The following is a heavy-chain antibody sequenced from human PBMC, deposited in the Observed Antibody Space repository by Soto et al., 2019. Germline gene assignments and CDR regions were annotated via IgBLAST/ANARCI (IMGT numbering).Heavy chain of an antibody. D-gene: IGHD3-10*01. CDR3: ARGTTMVRGVILGNWFDP. CDR2: IYHSGST. Sequence: TLSLTCAVSGGSISSGGYSWSWIRQPPGKGLEWIGYIYHSGSTYYNPSLKSRVTISVDRSKNQFSLKLSSVTAADTAVYYCARGTTMVRGVILGNWFDPWGQGTLVTVSS. CDR1: GGSISSGGYS. V-gene: IGHV4-30-2*01. J-gene: IGHJ5*02.